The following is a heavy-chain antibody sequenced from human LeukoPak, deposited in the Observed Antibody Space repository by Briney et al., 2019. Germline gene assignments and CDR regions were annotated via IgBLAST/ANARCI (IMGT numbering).Heavy chain of an antibody. CDR1: GYTFTSYD. J-gene: IGHJ4*02. Sequence: ASVKVSCKASGYTFTSYDINWVRQATGQGLEWMGWMNPNSGNTGYAQKFQGRVTMTRNTSISTDYMELSSLRPEDTAVYYCARVFPSYYYDSSGPTDYWGQGTLVTVSS. CDR2: MNPNSGNT. CDR3: ARVFPSYYYDSSGPTDY. D-gene: IGHD3-22*01. V-gene: IGHV1-8*01.